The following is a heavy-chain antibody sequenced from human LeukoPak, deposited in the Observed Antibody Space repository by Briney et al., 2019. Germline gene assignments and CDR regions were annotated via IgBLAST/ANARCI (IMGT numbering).Heavy chain of an antibody. D-gene: IGHD5-24*01. CDR2: TYYTGST. CDR3: ARGMATMTFDY. V-gene: IGHV4-39*01. J-gene: IGHJ4*02. CDR1: GGSISSRSYY. Sequence: PSETLSLTCSVSGGSISSRSYYWGWVRQPPGKGLEWIGSTYYTGSTYYNPSLRSRVSISGDTSKNQVSLKVNSVTAADTAVYYCARGMATMTFDYWGQGTLVTVSS.